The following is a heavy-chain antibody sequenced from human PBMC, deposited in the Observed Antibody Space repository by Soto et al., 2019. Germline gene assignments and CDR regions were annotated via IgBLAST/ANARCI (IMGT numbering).Heavy chain of an antibody. CDR3: ARETYGDYVGYFHP. Sequence: SETLSLTCAVYGGSFSAYYWTWIRQPPGTGLEWIGEINHSGSTNYNPSLKSRVTISVDTSKNQFSLKVSSVTAADTAVYYCARETYGDYVGYFHPWGQGTLVTVS. CDR2: INHSGST. J-gene: IGHJ5*02. CDR1: GGSFSAYY. V-gene: IGHV4-34*01. D-gene: IGHD4-17*01.